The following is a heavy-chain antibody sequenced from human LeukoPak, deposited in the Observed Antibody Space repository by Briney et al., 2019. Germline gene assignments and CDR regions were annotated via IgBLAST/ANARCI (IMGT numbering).Heavy chain of an antibody. CDR1: GFTFSSYA. CDR2: ISGSGGST. CDR3: ANLLWFGELFVFDY. J-gene: IGHJ4*02. Sequence: GGSLRLSCVASGFTFSSYAMSWVRQAPGKGLEWVSAISGSGGSTYYADSVKGRFTISRDNSKNTLYLQMSSLRAEDTAVYYCANLLWFGELFVFDYWGQGTLVTVSS. V-gene: IGHV3-23*01. D-gene: IGHD3-10*01.